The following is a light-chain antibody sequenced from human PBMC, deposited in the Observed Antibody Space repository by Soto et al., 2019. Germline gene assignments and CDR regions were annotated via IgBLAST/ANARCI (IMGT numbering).Light chain of an antibody. CDR2: RNN. CDR3: ATWDDSLSGVV. CDR1: SSNIGSNS. V-gene: IGLV1-47*01. Sequence: QSVLTQAPSVSGTPGQRLTISCSGSSSNIGSNSVYWYQHLTGTAPKLLIYRNNQRPSGVPDRISGSKSDTSASLAISGLRSEDEADYYCATWDDSLSGVVFGTGTKVTVL. J-gene: IGLJ1*01.